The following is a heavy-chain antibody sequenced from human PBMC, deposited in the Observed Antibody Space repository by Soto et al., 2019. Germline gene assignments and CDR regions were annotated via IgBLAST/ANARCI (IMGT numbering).Heavy chain of an antibody. J-gene: IGHJ5*02. CDR2: IIPIFGTT. CDR1: RGTFCSDA. D-gene: IGHD3-22*01. CDR3: ARDRTDSGYYTNWLDP. Sequence: ASVKVSCKASRGTFCSDAMTWVRQSPEQGLEWVGRIIPIFGTTNYAQNLQGRVTISADKSTLTSYMELHSLTSDDKALYYCARDRTDSGYYTNWLDPWGQGTQVTVS. V-gene: IGHV1-69*06.